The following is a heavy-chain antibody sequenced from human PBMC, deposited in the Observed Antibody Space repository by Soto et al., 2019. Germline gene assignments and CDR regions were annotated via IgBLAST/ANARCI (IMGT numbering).Heavy chain of an antibody. J-gene: IGHJ4*02. CDR3: AGLNIRSPVVRLFPDDY. V-gene: IGHV4-39*01. Sequence: PSETLSLTCTVSGGSISSSSYYWGWIRQPPGKGMEWIGSIYYSGSTYYNPSLKSRVTISVDTSKNQFSLKLSSVTAADTAVYYCAGLNIRSPVVRLFPDDYWGQGTLVTVSS. D-gene: IGHD3-22*01. CDR1: GGSISSSSYY. CDR2: IYYSGST.